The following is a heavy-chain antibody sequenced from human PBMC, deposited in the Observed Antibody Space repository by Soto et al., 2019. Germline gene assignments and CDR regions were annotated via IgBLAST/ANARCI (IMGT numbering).Heavy chain of an antibody. Sequence: PSETLSLTCAVSGGSISSGGYSWSWIRQPPGKGLEWIGYIYYSGSTYYNPSLKSRVTISVDTSKNQFSLKLSSVTAADTAVYYCARGRSSTSPYPIGYWGQGTLVTVSS. V-gene: IGHV4-31*11. D-gene: IGHD2-2*01. CDR1: GGSISSGGYS. CDR2: IYYSGST. CDR3: ARGRSSTSPYPIGY. J-gene: IGHJ4*02.